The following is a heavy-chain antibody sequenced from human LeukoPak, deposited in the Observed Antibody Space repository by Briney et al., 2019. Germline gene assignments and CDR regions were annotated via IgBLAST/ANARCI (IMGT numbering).Heavy chain of an antibody. Sequence: GASVKVSCKASGYTFTSYYMHWVRQAPGQGLEWMGITNPSGGSTSYAQKFQGRVTMTRDMSTSTVYMELSSLRSEDTAVYYCARASGAEKYSGSYKLPRGYYFDYWGQGALVTVSS. V-gene: IGHV1-46*01. CDR1: GYTFTSYY. CDR3: ARASGAEKYSGSYKLPRGYYFDY. CDR2: TNPSGGST. J-gene: IGHJ4*02. D-gene: IGHD1-26*01.